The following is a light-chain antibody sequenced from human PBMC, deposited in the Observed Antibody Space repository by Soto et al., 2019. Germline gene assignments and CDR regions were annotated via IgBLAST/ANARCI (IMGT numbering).Light chain of an antibody. CDR2: DVT. CDR3: CSYAGTYTTYV. CDR1: SSDVGGYNY. Sequence: QSVLTQPRSVSGSPGQSVTISCTGTSSDVGGYNYVSWYQQYPGKAPKVMIYDVTERPSGVPDRFSGSKSGNTASLTISGLQAEDEADYYCCSYAGTYTTYVFGTGTKVT. V-gene: IGLV2-11*01. J-gene: IGLJ1*01.